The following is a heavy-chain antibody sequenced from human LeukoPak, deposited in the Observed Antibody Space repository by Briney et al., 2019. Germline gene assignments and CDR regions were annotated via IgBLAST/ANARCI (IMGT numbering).Heavy chain of an antibody. CDR3: ARPTSGKGSPKYFDY. D-gene: IGHD4-23*01. Sequence: GESLKISCKGSGYSFTSYWIGWVRQMPGKGLEWMGIIYPGDSDTRYSPSFQGQVTISADKSISTAYLQWSSLKASDTAMYYCARPTSGKGSPKYFDYWGQGTLVTVSS. CDR1: GYSFTSYW. CDR2: IYPGDSDT. J-gene: IGHJ4*02. V-gene: IGHV5-51*01.